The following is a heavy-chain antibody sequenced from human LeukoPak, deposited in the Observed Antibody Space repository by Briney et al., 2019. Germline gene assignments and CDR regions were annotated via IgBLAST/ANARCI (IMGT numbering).Heavy chain of an antibody. CDR3: ARQLEDVVVVAASFDY. V-gene: IGHV4-34*01. CDR2: INHSGST. CDR1: GGSFSGYY. Sequence: SETLSLTCAVYGGSFSGYYWSWIRQPPGKGLEWIGEINHSGSTNYNPSLKSRVTISVDTSKNQFSLKLSSVTAADTAVYYCARQLEDVVVVAASFDYWGQGTLVTVSS. D-gene: IGHD2-15*01. J-gene: IGHJ4*02.